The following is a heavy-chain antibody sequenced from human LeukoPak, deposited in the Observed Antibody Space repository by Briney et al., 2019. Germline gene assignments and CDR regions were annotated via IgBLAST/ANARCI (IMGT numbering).Heavy chain of an antibody. CDR1: GFTVSSNS. CDR3: ARVDTTMGIIDS. Sequence: GGSLRLSCTVSGFTVSSNSMSWVRQAPGKGLEWVSFIYSDNTHYSDSVRGRFTISRDNAKNSLYLQMSSLRAEDTAVYSCARVDTTMGIIDSWGQGTLVTVSS. CDR2: IYSDNT. J-gene: IGHJ4*02. V-gene: IGHV3-53*01. D-gene: IGHD5-18*01.